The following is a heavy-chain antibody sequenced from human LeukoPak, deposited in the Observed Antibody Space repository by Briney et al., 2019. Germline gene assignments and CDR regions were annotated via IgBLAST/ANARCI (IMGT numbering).Heavy chain of an antibody. Sequence: PSETLSLTCAVYGGSFSGYYWSWIRQPPGKGLEWIGEINHSGSTNYNPSLKSRVTISVDTSKNQFSLKLSSVTAADTAVYYCARVLKGSSWYGRTWGFDPWGQGTLVTVSS. V-gene: IGHV4-34*01. D-gene: IGHD6-13*01. CDR2: INHSGST. CDR1: GGSFSGYY. CDR3: ARVLKGSSWYGRTWGFDP. J-gene: IGHJ5*02.